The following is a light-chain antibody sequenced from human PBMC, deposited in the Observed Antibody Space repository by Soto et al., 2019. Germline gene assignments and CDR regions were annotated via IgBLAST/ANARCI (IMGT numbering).Light chain of an antibody. CDR3: QHRANWPLLV. J-gene: IGKJ4*01. Sequence: EIVLTQSPATLSVYPGEGATLSCWASQSFGNYIAWYQQKPGQIPRLLISDTYNRVAGIPARFSGSGSGAAFSLIISSLEPEDSAIYYCQHRANWPLLVFGGGTKVEIK. CDR2: DTY. CDR1: QSFGNY. V-gene: IGKV3-11*01.